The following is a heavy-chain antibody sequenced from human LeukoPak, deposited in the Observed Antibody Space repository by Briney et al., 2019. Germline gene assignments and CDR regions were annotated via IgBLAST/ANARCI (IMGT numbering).Heavy chain of an antibody. D-gene: IGHD6-19*01. CDR2: ISGSGGST. Sequence: GGSLRFSCAASGFTFSSYAMSWVRQAPGKGLEWVSVISGSGGSTYYADSVKGRFTISRDNSKNTLYLQTNSLRAEDTAVYYCAKGESSGWYSAPLGLDYWGQGTLVTVSS. V-gene: IGHV3-23*01. CDR3: AKGESSGWYSAPLGLDY. J-gene: IGHJ4*02. CDR1: GFTFSSYA.